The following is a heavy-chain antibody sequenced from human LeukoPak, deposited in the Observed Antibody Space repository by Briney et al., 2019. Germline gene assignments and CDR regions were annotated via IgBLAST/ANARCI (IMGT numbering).Heavy chain of an antibody. Sequence: SETLSLTCTVSGGSISGYYWSWIRQPAGKGLEWIGRFYPSGTTNYHPSLKRRVTMSLDTSKRQFSLKVRSVTASDTAVYYCARDDSPMTTVTTFAYWGQGTLVTVSS. CDR2: FYPSGTT. CDR1: GGSISGYY. CDR3: ARDDSPMTTVTTFAY. V-gene: IGHV4-4*07. J-gene: IGHJ4*02. D-gene: IGHD4-11*01.